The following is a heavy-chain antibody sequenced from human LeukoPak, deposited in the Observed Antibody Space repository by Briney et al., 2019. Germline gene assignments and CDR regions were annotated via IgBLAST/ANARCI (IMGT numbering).Heavy chain of an antibody. D-gene: IGHD1-26*01. CDR1: GGSISSYY. CDR2: IYYSGST. Sequence: SETLSLTCTVSGGSISSYYWSWIRQPPGKGLEWIGYIYYSGSTNYNPSLKSQVTISVDTSKNQFSLKLSSVTAADTAVYYCARSTQWELLRSFDYWGQGTLVTVSS. J-gene: IGHJ4*02. V-gene: IGHV4-59*01. CDR3: ARSTQWELLRSFDY.